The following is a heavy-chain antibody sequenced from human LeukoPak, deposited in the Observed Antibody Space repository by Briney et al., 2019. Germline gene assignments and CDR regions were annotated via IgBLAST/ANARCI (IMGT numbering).Heavy chain of an antibody. D-gene: IGHD1-1*01. V-gene: IGHV4-34*01. CDR2: INHSGST. CDR1: GGSFSGYY. Sequence: SETLSPTCAVYGGSFSGYYWSWIRQPPGKGLEWIGEINHSGSTNYNPSLKSRVTISVDTSKNQFSLKLSSVTAADMAVYYCARSLERTTFTYYYYGMDVWGQGTTVTVSS. CDR3: ARSLERTTFTYYYYGMDV. J-gene: IGHJ6*02.